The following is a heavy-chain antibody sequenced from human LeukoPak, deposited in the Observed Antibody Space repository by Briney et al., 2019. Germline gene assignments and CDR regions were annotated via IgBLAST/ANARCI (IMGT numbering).Heavy chain of an antibody. J-gene: IGHJ5*02. D-gene: IGHD3-10*01. V-gene: IGHV4-59*12. CDR1: GGSISSYY. Sequence: SETLSLTCTVSGGSISSYYWSWLRQPPGKGLEWIGYIYHSGSTYYNPSLKSRVTISVDRSKNQFSLKLSSVTAADTAVYYCARAHSRFGELFAWFDPWGQGTLVTVSS. CDR3: ARAHSRFGELFAWFDP. CDR2: IYHSGST.